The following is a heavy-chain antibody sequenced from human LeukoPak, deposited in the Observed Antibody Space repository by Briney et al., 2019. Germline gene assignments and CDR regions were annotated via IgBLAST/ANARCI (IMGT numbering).Heavy chain of an antibody. Sequence: GGSLRLSCAASGFTFSSYWMHWVRQAPGKGLVWVSRINSDGSSTSYADSVKGRFTISRDRAKNTLYLQMNTLRAEDTAVYYCVSIPGDWGQGILVTVSS. CDR3: VSIPGD. CDR2: INSDGSST. J-gene: IGHJ4*02. CDR1: GFTFSSYW. V-gene: IGHV3-74*01. D-gene: IGHD7-27*01.